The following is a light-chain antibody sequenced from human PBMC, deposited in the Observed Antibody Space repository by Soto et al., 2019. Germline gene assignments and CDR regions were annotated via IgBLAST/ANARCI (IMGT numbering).Light chain of an antibody. V-gene: IGKV1-9*01. CDR3: QQLYTLPFT. J-gene: IGKJ5*01. CDR2: EAS. Sequence: DIQTTQSPSALSSSVVERVTSTCRASHDISTFLAWYQQKPGKATKLLIYEASTLHSGVPSRFSGSGSGTEFTLTISGLLPEDFAAYHCQQLYTLPFTFGQGTRLEIK. CDR1: HDISTF.